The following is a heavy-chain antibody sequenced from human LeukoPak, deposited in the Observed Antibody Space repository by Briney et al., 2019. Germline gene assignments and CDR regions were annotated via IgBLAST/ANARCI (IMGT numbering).Heavy chain of an antibody. CDR2: ISSDESNK. Sequence: GTSLRLSCAASGFTFSLYAMHWVRQAPGKGLEWVAFISSDESNKYYADSVKGRFTISRDNSKDTLYLQMNSLRDEDTAVYYCDPHDSSSHFWGQGTLVTVSS. J-gene: IGHJ4*02. CDR1: GFTFSLYA. CDR3: DPHDSSSHF. D-gene: IGHD6-6*01. V-gene: IGHV3-30-3*01.